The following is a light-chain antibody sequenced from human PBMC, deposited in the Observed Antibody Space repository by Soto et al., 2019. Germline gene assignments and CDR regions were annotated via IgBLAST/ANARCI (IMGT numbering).Light chain of an antibody. J-gene: IGKJ2*01. V-gene: IGKV3-11*01. CDR3: QQRSNWPPYT. Sequence: EIVLTQSPATLSLSPGERATLSCRASQSVSSYLAWYQQKPGQAPRLLIYDASNRATGIPARFSGSGSGTDCTLIISNLEPEDFAVYYCQQRSNWPPYTFGQGTKLEIK. CDR2: DAS. CDR1: QSVSSY.